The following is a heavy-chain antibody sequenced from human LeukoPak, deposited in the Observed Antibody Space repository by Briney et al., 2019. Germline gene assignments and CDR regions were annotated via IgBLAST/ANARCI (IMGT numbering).Heavy chain of an antibody. CDR3: ARGRGPPNSNRDFYYYYYMDV. CDR1: GYTFTNYA. CDR2: INAANGHT. Sequence: ASVKVSCKASGYTFTNYAIHWVRQAPGQRFEWMGWINAANGHTKYSQEFQDRITITRDTFATTAYMELSNLRSEDMALYYCARGRGPPNSNRDFYYYYYMDVWGTGTTVTVSS. V-gene: IGHV1-3*03. D-gene: IGHD6-13*01. J-gene: IGHJ6*03.